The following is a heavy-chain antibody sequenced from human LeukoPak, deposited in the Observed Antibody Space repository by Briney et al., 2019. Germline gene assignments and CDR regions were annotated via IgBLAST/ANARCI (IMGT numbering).Heavy chain of an antibody. CDR2: FDNDGSST. J-gene: IGHJ4*02. CDR1: GFTFSSYR. V-gene: IGHV3-74*01. Sequence: GGSLRLSCEASGFTFSSYRMHWVRQAPGKGLVWVSRFDNDGSSTTYADSVKGRFTISRDNAKNTLYLQMNSLRAEDTAVYYCATAACDYWGQGTLVTVSS. CDR3: ATAACDY.